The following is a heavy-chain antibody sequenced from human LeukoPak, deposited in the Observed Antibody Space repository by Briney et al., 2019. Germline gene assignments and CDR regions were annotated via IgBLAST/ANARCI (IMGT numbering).Heavy chain of an antibody. CDR2: INAGNGNT. CDR1: GYTFTSYA. V-gene: IGHV1-3*01. Sequence: ASVKVSCKASGYTFTSYAMHWVRQAPGQRLEWMEWINAGNGNTKYSQKFQGRVTITRDTSASTAYMELSSLRSEDTAVYYCARENGEVITMVRGVHYGMDVWGKGTTVTVSS. CDR3: ARENGEVITMVRGVHYGMDV. J-gene: IGHJ6*04. D-gene: IGHD3-10*01.